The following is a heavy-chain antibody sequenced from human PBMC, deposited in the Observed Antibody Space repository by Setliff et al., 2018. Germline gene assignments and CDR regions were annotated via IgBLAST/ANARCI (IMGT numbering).Heavy chain of an antibody. V-gene: IGHV1-18*01. D-gene: IGHD1-26*01. Sequence: ASVKVSCKTSGYSFTNYGINWVRQAPGQGLEWMGWNSVYAREFQGRVTLTTDTSTSTAYVEVRSLRSDDTAVYYCARSPPNRGVGQGHHMDVWGKGTTVTVSS. CDR1: GYSFTNYG. CDR3: ARSPPNRGVGQGHHMDV. J-gene: IGHJ6*03. CDR2: NSV.